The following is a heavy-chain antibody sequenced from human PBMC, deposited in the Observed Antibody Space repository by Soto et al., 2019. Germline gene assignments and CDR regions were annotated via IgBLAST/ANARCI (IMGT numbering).Heavy chain of an antibody. D-gene: IGHD3-22*01. CDR2: IIPIFGTA. V-gene: IGHV1-69*06. Sequence: QVELVQSGDEVKKPGSSVKVSCQASEDTFRNYAISWVRQAPGQGLEWMGGIIPIFGTANYAQKYQGRVTITADTSSNKVYLELSSLRSEDTAVYYCYSTKYDSRYYYYWYLGLVGRGTRVTVSS. CDR1: EDTFRNYA. J-gene: IGHJ2*01. CDR3: YSTKYDSRYYYYWYLGL.